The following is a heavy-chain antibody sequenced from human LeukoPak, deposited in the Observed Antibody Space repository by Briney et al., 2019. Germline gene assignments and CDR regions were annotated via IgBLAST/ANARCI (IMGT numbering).Heavy chain of an antibody. CDR1: GFTFSDYA. CDR2: ISGGGDST. D-gene: IGHD2-2*01. CDR3: AKLGCTGTFCYANY. V-gene: IGHV3-23*01. J-gene: IGHJ4*02. Sequence: GGSLRLSCAASGFTFSDYAMTWVRQTPGKGLEWVSVISGGGDSTDYADSMKGRFTISRDNSKNTLYLQMDSLRAEDTALYYCAKLGCTGTFCYANYWGQGTLVTVSS.